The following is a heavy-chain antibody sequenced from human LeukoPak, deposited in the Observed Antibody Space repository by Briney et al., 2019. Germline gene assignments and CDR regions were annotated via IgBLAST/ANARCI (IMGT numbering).Heavy chain of an antibody. CDR3: ARIKDGYNDAYDI. Sequence: ASVKVSCKASGYTFTNYYIHWVRQAPGQGLEWMGLINPGGDNTDYAQNFQGRVTMTRDTSTSTVYMGLSSLRSEDTAVYYCARIKDGYNDAYDIWGQGTMVTVSS. D-gene: IGHD5-24*01. CDR1: GYTFTNYY. V-gene: IGHV1-46*01. CDR2: INPGGDNT. J-gene: IGHJ3*02.